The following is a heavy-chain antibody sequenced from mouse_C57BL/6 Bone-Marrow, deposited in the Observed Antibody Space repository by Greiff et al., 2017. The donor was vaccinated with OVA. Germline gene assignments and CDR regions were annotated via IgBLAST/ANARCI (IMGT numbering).Heavy chain of an antibody. CDR2: IDPSDSET. Sequence: VQLQQPGAELVRPGSSVKLSCKASGYTFTSYWMHWVKQRPIQGLEWIGNIDPSDSETHYNQKFKDKATLTVDKSSSTAYMQLSSLTSEDSAVYYCAREDYYGSSYGFDYWGRGTTLTVSS. CDR3: AREDYYGSSYGFDY. D-gene: IGHD1-1*01. J-gene: IGHJ2*01. CDR1: GYTFTSYW. V-gene: IGHV1-52*01.